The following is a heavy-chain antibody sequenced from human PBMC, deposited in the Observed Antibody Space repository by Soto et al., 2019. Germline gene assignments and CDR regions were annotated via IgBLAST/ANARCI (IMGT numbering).Heavy chain of an antibody. CDR3: ARGPYCSSTSCYITPFDY. CDR2: ISSSSSTI. J-gene: IGHJ4*02. Sequence: GGSLRLSCAASGFTFSNYSMNWVRQAPGKGLEWVSYISSSSSTIYYADSVKGRFTISRDNAKNSLYLQMNSLRDEDTAVFYCARGPYCSSTSCYITPFDYWGQGTLVTVSS. V-gene: IGHV3-48*02. D-gene: IGHD2-2*01. CDR1: GFTFSNYS.